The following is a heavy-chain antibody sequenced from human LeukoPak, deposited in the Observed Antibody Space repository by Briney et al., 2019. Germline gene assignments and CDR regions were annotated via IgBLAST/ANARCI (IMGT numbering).Heavy chain of an antibody. D-gene: IGHD3-3*01. CDR2: ISGYNGNT. J-gene: IGHJ4*02. Sequence: GASVKVSCKASGYTFSSYAISWVRQAPGQGLEWMGWISGYNGNTNYAQKLQGRVTMTTDTSTSTAYMELRSLRSDDTAVYYCARVDYDFWSGYLQPPDYWGQGTLVTVSS. CDR3: ARVDYDFWSGYLQPPDY. V-gene: IGHV1-18*01. CDR1: GYTFSSYA.